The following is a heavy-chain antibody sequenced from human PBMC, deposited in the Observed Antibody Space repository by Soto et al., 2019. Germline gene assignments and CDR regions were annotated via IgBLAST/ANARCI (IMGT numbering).Heavy chain of an antibody. CDR3: ATEVQGAVAGDY. V-gene: IGHV1-24*01. CDR1: GYTLTALS. Sequence: ASVKLSCKVSGYTLTALSMHCVRQAPGKGLEWLGGLDPEDGETIYAQKFQGRVTMTEDTSTDTASMELRSLRSEATAVHYCATEVQGAVAGDYWGQGTLVTVSS. J-gene: IGHJ4*02. CDR2: LDPEDGET. D-gene: IGHD6-19*01.